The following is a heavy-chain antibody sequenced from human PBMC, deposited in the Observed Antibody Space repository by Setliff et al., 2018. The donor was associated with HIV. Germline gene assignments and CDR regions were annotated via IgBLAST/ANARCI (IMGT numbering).Heavy chain of an antibody. CDR2: IHHGGGT. J-gene: IGHJ4*02. CDR3: ATFFVSTATTQDY. CDR1: GGSFGDQF. V-gene: IGHV4-34*01. D-gene: IGHD4-17*01. Sequence: SETLSLTCAVYGGSFGDQFWNWIRQSPGKGLEWIGEIHHGGGTKYNPSLKSRVTVSLDMSKNQFSLKLDSLTAADTGVYYCATFFVSTATTQDYWGQGTLVTVSS.